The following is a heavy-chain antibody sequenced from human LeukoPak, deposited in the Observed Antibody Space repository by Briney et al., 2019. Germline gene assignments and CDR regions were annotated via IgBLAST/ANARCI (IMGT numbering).Heavy chain of an antibody. CDR3: ARYASGGWYSDY. CDR2: ISYSGST. Sequence: PSETLSLTCTVSGGSMSSYYWGWLPQPPGKGLEWIGYISYSGSTNYDPSLKSRVNISIHTSQAQFSLKLISVTAADTAVFYFARYASGGWYSDYCGQGALVTVSS. D-gene: IGHD3-10*01. V-gene: IGHV4-59*01. CDR1: GGSMSSYY. J-gene: IGHJ4*02.